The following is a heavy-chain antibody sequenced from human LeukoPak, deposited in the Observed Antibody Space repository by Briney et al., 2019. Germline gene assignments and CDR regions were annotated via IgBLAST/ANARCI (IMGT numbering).Heavy chain of an antibody. D-gene: IGHD6-13*01. CDR1: GFTFSNYW. V-gene: IGHV3-74*01. J-gene: IGHJ3*02. Sequence: GGSLRLSCAVSGFTFSNYWMYWVRQAPGKGLVWVSRIDNGGSITNYADSVKGRLIISRDNARNTLYLEMHSPRAEDTAVYYCARAVLGTLDIWGQGTAVTVSS. CDR3: ARAVLGTLDI. CDR2: IDNGGSIT.